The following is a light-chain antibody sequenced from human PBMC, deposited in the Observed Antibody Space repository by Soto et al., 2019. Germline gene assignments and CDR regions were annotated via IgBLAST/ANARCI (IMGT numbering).Light chain of an antibody. CDR1: QSLSSYY. V-gene: IGKV3-20*01. J-gene: IGKJ4*01. Sequence: EIVLTQSPDTLSLSPGERATLSCRASQSLSSYYSAWYQQKPGQAPRLLIYGASNRATGIPDRFSGSGSGTDFTLTISRLEPEDFAVYYCQQYSTSPLTFGGGTEVEIK. CDR2: GAS. CDR3: QQYSTSPLT.